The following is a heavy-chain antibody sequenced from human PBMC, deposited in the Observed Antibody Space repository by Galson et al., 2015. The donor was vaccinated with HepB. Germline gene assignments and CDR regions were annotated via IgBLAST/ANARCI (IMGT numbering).Heavy chain of an antibody. V-gene: IGHV5-51*01. CDR2: IYPGDSKT. J-gene: IGHJ6*02. D-gene: IGHD2-2*02. CDR3: ARSRVVEAAIGRQYDHGMDA. CDR1: GFSFTSYC. Sequence: QSGAEVKKPGESLKISCKGSGFSFTSYCIAWVRQMPGKSLEWMGLIYPGDSKTIYSPSFQGQVTISADKSMKTAYLQWRSLKASDTAMYYCARSRVVEAAIGRQYDHGMDAWGQGTTVTVFS.